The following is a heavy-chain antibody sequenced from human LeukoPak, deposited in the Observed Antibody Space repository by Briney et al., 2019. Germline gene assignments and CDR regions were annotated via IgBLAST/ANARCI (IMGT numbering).Heavy chain of an antibody. Sequence: PSETLSLTCTVSGGSISSYYWSWIRQPAGKGLEWIGRIYTSGSTNYNPSLKSRVTMSVDTSKNQFSLKLSSVTAADTAVYYCARGTYYYDSSGYYLGYWGQGTLVTVSS. CDR3: ARGTYYYDSSGYYLGY. D-gene: IGHD3-22*01. J-gene: IGHJ4*02. CDR2: IYTSGST. V-gene: IGHV4-4*07. CDR1: GGSISSYY.